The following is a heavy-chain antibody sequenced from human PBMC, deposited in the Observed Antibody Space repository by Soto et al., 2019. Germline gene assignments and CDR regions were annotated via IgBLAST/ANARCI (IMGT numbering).Heavy chain of an antibody. J-gene: IGHJ6*02. CDR1: GGTFSSYA. CDR3: ARDDTPGGYYYYGMDV. Sequence: VASVKVSCKASGGTFSSYAISWVRQAPGQGLEWMGGIIPIFGTANYAQKFQGRVTITADESTSTAYMELSSLRSEDTAVYYCARDDTPGGYYYYGMDVWGQGTTVTVSS. CDR2: IIPIFGTA. V-gene: IGHV1-69*13. D-gene: IGHD2-15*01.